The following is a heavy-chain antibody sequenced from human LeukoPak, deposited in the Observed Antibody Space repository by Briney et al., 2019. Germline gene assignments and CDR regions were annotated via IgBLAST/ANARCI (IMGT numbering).Heavy chain of an antibody. CDR3: VRWQYCGGNCYFSAFDI. D-gene: IGHD2-21*01. J-gene: IGHJ3*02. V-gene: IGHV4-59*01. CDR2: IYHSGST. Sequence: SETLSLTCTVSGGSLSSSFWSWIRQSPGKGLEWIGYIYHSGSTNSNPPLKSRVTLSIDTPKNQFSLKLSSVTAADTAVYYCVRWQYCGGNCYFSAFDIWGQGTMVTVSS. CDR1: GGSLSSSF.